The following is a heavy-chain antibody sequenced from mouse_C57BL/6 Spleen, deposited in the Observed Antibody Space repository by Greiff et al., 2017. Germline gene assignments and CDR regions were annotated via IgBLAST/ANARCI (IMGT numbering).Heavy chain of an antibody. V-gene: IGHV3-6*01. CDR3: ARDGYDYDVYYAMDY. Sequence: EVQLQESGPGLVKPSQSLSLTCSVTGYSITSGYYWNWIRQFPGNKLEWMGYISYDGSNNYNPSLKNRISITRDTSKNQFFLKLNSVTTEYTATYYCARDGYDYDVYYAMDYWGQGTSVTVSS. J-gene: IGHJ4*01. D-gene: IGHD2-4*01. CDR2: ISYDGSN. CDR1: GYSITSGYY.